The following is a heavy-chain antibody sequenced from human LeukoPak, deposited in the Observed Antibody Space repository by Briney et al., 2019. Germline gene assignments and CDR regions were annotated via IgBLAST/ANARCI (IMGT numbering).Heavy chain of an antibody. CDR2: ISYDGSNK. Sequence: GGSLRLSCAASGFTFSSYAMHWVRQAPGKGLEWVTVISYDGSNKYYADSVKGRFTISRDNSKNTLYLQMNSLRAEDTAVYYCARLTYFDYWGQGTLVTVSS. CDR3: ARLTYFDY. CDR1: GFTFSSYA. V-gene: IGHV3-30*04. J-gene: IGHJ4*02.